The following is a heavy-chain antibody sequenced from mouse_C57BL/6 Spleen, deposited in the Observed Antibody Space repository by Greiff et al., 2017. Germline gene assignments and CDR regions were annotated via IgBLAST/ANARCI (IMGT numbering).Heavy chain of an antibody. CDR1: GFTFSSYA. V-gene: IGHV5-4*01. Sequence: EVQLVESGGGLVKPGGSLKLSCAASGFTFSSYAMSWVRQTPEKRLEWVATISDGGSYTYYPDNVKGRFTISRDNAKNNLYLQMSHLKSEDTAMYYCAYSNPYYYAMDYWGQGTSVTVSS. CDR2: ISDGGSYT. J-gene: IGHJ4*01. CDR3: AYSNPYYYAMDY. D-gene: IGHD2-5*01.